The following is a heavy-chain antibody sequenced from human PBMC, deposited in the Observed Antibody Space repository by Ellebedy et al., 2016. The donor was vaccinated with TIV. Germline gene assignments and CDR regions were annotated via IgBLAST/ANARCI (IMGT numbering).Heavy chain of an antibody. Sequence: GESLKISXAASGITFRTYAMHWVRQAPGKGLEWVALIWYDGSNKYYADSVKGRFTISRDNSKNTLYLQMISLRVEDTALYYCARDRAGAGDDAFDIWGQGTMVTVSS. J-gene: IGHJ3*02. CDR3: ARDRAGAGDDAFDI. CDR2: IWYDGSNK. D-gene: IGHD6-13*01. CDR1: GITFRTYA. V-gene: IGHV3-33*01.